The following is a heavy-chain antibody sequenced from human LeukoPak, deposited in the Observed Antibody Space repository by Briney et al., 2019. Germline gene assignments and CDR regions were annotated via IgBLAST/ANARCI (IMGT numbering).Heavy chain of an antibody. V-gene: IGHV3-30*03. D-gene: IGHD6-19*01. Sequence: GGSLRLSCAASGFTFSSYGMHWGRQAPGKGLEWGAVISYDGSNKYYADSVKGRFTISRENSKNTLYLKMNSLRAEDMAVYYCARELIIAVAGTSCGMDVWGQGTMVTVSS. J-gene: IGHJ6*02. CDR1: GFTFSSYG. CDR2: ISYDGSNK. CDR3: ARELIIAVAGTSCGMDV.